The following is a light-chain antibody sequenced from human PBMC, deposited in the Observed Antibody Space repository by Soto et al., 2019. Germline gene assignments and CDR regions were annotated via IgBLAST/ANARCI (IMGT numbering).Light chain of an antibody. CDR3: QRYDDAPLT. V-gene: IGKV1-27*01. CDR1: QGISNY. J-gene: IGKJ4*01. CDR2: SAS. Sequence: DIQMTQSPSSLSASVGDRVTMTCWARQGISNYLFWDQQQPGKVPKLLIYSASTSHSGVPSRFSGSGSGTDFTLTISSLQPEDVGSYYCQRYDDAPLTFGGGTKVDNK.